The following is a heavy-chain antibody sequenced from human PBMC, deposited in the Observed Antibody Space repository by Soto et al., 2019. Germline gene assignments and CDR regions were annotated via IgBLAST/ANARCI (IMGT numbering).Heavy chain of an antibody. D-gene: IGHD3-10*01. CDR3: VRHLISRGVIN. J-gene: IGHJ4*02. Sequence: SETLSLTCTVSGDSITSYYWGWIRQPPGKGLEWIGFFYYSGSTNYNPSLKSRVTISADTSKNQFSLKLSSVTAADTAVYYCVRHLISRGVINWGQGTLVT. CDR1: GDSITSYY. CDR2: FYYSGST. V-gene: IGHV4-59*08.